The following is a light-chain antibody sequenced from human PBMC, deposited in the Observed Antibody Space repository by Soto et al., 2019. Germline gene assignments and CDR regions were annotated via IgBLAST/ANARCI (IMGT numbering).Light chain of an antibody. Sequence: DIQMTQSPSSLSASVGDRVTITCQASQDITNFLNWYQQKLGKAPKLLIYEASNLEIGVPSRFSGSGSGTDFSFTTSSLQPEDIATYYCQQYDTLRAFGQGTKVDIK. J-gene: IGKJ1*01. V-gene: IGKV1-33*01. CDR3: QQYDTLRA. CDR1: QDITNF. CDR2: EAS.